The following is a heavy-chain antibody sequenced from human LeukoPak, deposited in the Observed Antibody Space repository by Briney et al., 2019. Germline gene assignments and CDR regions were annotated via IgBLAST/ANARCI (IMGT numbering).Heavy chain of an antibody. CDR3: ARGPYDYVWGSYHEDTKIYYFDY. Sequence: SETLSLTCTVSGGSISSYYWNWIRQPPGKGLEWIGEINHSGSTYYNPSLKSRVTISVDSSKNQFSLKLSSVTAADTAVYYCARGPYDYVWGSYHEDTKIYYFDYWGQGTLVTVSS. CDR2: INHSGST. D-gene: IGHD3-16*02. CDR1: GGSISSYY. V-gene: IGHV4-34*01. J-gene: IGHJ4*02.